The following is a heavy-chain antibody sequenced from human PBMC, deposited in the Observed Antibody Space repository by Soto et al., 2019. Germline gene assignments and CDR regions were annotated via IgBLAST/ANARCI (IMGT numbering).Heavy chain of an antibody. CDR2: IYYSGST. CDR3: ARADYDFWSGYYKFPGAFDY. Sequence: QVQLQESGPGLVKPSQTLSLTCTVSGGSISSGDYYWSWIRQPPGKGLEWIGYIYYSGSTYYNPSLKSRVTISEHTSKNQFALKLSSVTAADTAVYYCARADYDFWSGYYKFPGAFDYWGQGTLVTVSS. V-gene: IGHV4-30-4*01. CDR1: GGSISSGDYY. J-gene: IGHJ4*02. D-gene: IGHD3-3*01.